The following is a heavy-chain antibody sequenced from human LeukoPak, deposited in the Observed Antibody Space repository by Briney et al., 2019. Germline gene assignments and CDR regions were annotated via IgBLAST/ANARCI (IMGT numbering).Heavy chain of an antibody. D-gene: IGHD6-13*01. J-gene: IGHJ5*02. CDR2: IKQDGTEQ. CDR1: GFTFSTYW. Sequence: GGSLRFSCAASGFTFSTYWMTWVRQAPGKGLEWVASIKQDGTEQYYVDSVKGRFTISRDNAKNSLYLQMNTLRAEDTAVYYCARGIASGIDFFDPWGQGTLVTVSS. V-gene: IGHV3-7*04. CDR3: ARGIASGIDFFDP.